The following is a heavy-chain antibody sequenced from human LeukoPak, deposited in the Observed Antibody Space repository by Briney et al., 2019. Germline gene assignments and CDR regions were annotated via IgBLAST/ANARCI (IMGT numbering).Heavy chain of an antibody. CDR2: IYYSGST. V-gene: IGHV4-39*01. Sequence: SETLSLTCTVSGGSISSSSYYWGWIRQPPGKGLEWIGSIYYSGSTYYNPSLKSRVTISVDTSKNQFSLKLSSVTAADTAVYYCARMRWSSPSLGRAFDIWGQGTMVTVSS. CDR1: GGSISSSSYY. D-gene: IGHD5-24*01. CDR3: ARMRWSSPSLGRAFDI. J-gene: IGHJ3*02.